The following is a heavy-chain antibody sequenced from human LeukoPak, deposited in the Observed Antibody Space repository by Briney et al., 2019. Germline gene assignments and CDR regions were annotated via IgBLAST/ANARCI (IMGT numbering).Heavy chain of an antibody. D-gene: IGHD3-22*01. CDR3: ASMFGHYYDSSPHAFDI. J-gene: IGHJ3*02. CDR2: ISGSGGST. V-gene: IGHV3-23*01. CDR1: GFTFSSYA. Sequence: PGGSLRLSCAASGFTFSSYAMSWVRQAPGKGLEWVSAISGSGGSTYYADSVKGRFTISRDNSKNTLYLQMNSLRAEDTAVYYCASMFGHYYDSSPHAFDIWGQGTMVTVSS.